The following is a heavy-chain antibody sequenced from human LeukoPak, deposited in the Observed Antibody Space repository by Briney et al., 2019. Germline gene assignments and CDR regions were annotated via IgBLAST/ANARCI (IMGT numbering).Heavy chain of an antibody. D-gene: IGHD5-12*01. CDR1: GGTFSSYA. V-gene: IGHV1-69*13. Sequence: GASVKVSCKASGGTFSSYAISWVRQAPGQGLEWMGGIIPIFGTANYAQKFQGRVTITADESTSTAYMELSSLRSEDTAVYYCARVCEEWLRSGPFDYWGQGTLVTVSS. CDR3: ARVCEEWLRSGPFDY. CDR2: IIPIFGTA. J-gene: IGHJ4*02.